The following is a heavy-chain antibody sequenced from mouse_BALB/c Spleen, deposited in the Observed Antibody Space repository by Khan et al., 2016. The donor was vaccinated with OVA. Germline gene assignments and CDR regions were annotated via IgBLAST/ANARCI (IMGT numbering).Heavy chain of an antibody. Sequence: VQLQESGPGLVAPSQSLSITCTVSGFSLSDYGVSWIRQPPGKGLVWLGVIWGGGSTYYNSALKSRLSISKDNSKSQVFLKMNSLQTDDTAIYYCARGRWSYYFAFDYWGQGTSVTVSS. D-gene: IGHD2-3*01. CDR2: IWGGGST. V-gene: IGHV2-6-5*01. J-gene: IGHJ4*01. CDR3: ARGRWSYYFAFDY. CDR1: GFSLSDYG.